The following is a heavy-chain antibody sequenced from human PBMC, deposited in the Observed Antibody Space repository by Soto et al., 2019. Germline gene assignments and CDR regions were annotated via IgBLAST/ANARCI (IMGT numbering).Heavy chain of an antibody. V-gene: IGHV3-23*01. J-gene: IGHJ5*02. D-gene: IGHD7-27*01. CDR1: GFTFSSYA. Sequence: GGSLRLSCAASGFTFSSYAMSWVRQAPGKGLEWVSAISGSGGSTYYADSVKGRFTISRDNSKNTLYLQMNSLRAEDTAVYYCAKDAVWNWGTSWFDPWGQGTRVTVAS. CDR3: AKDAVWNWGTSWFDP. CDR2: ISGSGGST.